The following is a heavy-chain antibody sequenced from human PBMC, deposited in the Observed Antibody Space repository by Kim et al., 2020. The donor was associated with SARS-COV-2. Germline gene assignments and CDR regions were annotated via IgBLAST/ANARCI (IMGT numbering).Heavy chain of an antibody. V-gene: IGHV4-34*01. J-gene: IGHJ4*02. D-gene: IGHD5-12*01. Sequence: SETLSLTCAVYGGSFSGYYWCWIRQPPGKGLEWIGEINHSGSTNYNPSLKSRVTISVDTSKNQFSLKLSSVTAADTAVYYCARGVEMATITGYFDYWGQGTLVTVSS. CDR1: GGSFSGYY. CDR2: INHSGST. CDR3: ARGVEMATITGYFDY.